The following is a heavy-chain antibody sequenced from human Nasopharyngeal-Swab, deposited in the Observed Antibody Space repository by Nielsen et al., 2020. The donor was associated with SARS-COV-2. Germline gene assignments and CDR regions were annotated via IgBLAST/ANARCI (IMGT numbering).Heavy chain of an antibody. Sequence: SVKVSCKVCDYTLTELSMHWVRQAPGKGLEWMGGFDPEDGETIYAQKFQGRVTMTEDTSTDTAYMELSSLRSEDTAVYYCAFRWWRSSWYGDYWGQGTLVTVSS. J-gene: IGHJ4*02. CDR2: FDPEDGET. D-gene: IGHD6-13*01. V-gene: IGHV1-24*01. CDR1: DYTLTELS. CDR3: AFRWWRSSWYGDY.